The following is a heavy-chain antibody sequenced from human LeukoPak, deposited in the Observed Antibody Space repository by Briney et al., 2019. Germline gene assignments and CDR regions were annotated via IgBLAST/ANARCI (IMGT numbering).Heavy chain of an antibody. D-gene: IGHD2-2*01. V-gene: IGHV4-34*01. Sequence: SETLSLTCAVYGGSFSGYYWSWIRQPPGKGLEWIGEINHSGSTNHNPSLKSRVTISVDTSKNQFSLKLSSVTAADTAVYYCAREGGSTSIDHHYNWFDPWGQGTLVTVSS. CDR1: GGSFSGYY. CDR2: INHSGST. CDR3: AREGGSTSIDHHYNWFDP. J-gene: IGHJ5*02.